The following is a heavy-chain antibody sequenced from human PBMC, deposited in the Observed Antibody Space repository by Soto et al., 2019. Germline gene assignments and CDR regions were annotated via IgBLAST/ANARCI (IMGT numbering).Heavy chain of an antibody. V-gene: IGHV1-18*01. Sequence: ASVKVSCKASGYTFTSYGISWVRQAPGQGLEWMGWISAYNGNTNYAQKLQGRVTMTTDTSTTTAYMELRSLRSDDTAVYYCARGGRGYVLRFLEWLHIHGDYYYYYMDVWGKGTTVTVSS. J-gene: IGHJ6*03. CDR2: ISAYNGNT. CDR3: ARGGRGYVLRFLEWLHIHGDYYYYYMDV. CDR1: GYTFTSYG. D-gene: IGHD3-3*01.